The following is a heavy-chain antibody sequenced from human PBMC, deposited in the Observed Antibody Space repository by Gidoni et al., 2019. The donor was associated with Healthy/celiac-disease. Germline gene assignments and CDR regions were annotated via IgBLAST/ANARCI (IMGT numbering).Heavy chain of an antibody. Sequence: QVQLVESGGGVVQPGRSLRLSCAASGFPFSRYGMHWVRQAPGKGLEWVAVIWYDGSNKYYADSVKGRFTISRDNSKNTLYLQMNSLRAEDTAVYYCAREPKYYDSSGYYYWGQGTLVTVSS. J-gene: IGHJ4*02. CDR1: GFPFSRYG. CDR2: IWYDGSNK. V-gene: IGHV3-33*01. D-gene: IGHD3-22*01. CDR3: AREPKYYDSSGYYY.